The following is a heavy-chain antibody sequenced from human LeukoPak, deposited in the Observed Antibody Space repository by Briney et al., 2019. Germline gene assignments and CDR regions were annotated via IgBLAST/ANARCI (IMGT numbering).Heavy chain of an antibody. V-gene: IGHV1-8*02. Sequence: ASVKVSCKASGYTFTGYYMHWVRQATGQGLEWMGWMNPNSGNTGYAQKFQGRATMTRNTSISTAYMELSSLRSEDTAVYYCARGRSSGWYGVDYWGQGTLVTVSS. CDR2: MNPNSGNT. CDR3: ARGRSSGWYGVDY. CDR1: GYTFTGYY. D-gene: IGHD6-19*01. J-gene: IGHJ4*02.